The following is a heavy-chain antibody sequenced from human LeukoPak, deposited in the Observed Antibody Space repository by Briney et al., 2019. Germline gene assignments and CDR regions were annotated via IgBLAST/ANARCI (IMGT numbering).Heavy chain of an antibody. J-gene: IGHJ1*01. Sequence: SETLSLTCTVSGYSISSGYYWGWIRQPPGKGLEWIGSFYHSGTTYYNPSLKSRVTILVDTSKNHFSLKLSSVTAADTAVYYCARGGDTSGHYYFEYF. CDR1: GYSISSGYY. D-gene: IGHD3-22*01. CDR3: ARGGDTSGHYYFEYF. V-gene: IGHV4-38-2*02. CDR2: FYHSGTT.